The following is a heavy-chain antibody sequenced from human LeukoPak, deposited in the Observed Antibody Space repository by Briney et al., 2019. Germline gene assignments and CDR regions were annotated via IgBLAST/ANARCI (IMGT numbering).Heavy chain of an antibody. CDR3: ARVEMKGPGYYYYYYYMDV. CDR2: MNPNSGNT. Sequence: ASVKVSCKASGYTFTSYDINWVRQATGQGLEWMGWMNPNSGNTGYAQKFQGRVTITRNTSISTAYMELSSLRSEDTAVYYCARVEMKGPGYYYYYYYMDVWGKGTTVTVSS. J-gene: IGHJ6*03. D-gene: IGHD1-14*01. V-gene: IGHV1-8*03. CDR1: GYTFTSYD.